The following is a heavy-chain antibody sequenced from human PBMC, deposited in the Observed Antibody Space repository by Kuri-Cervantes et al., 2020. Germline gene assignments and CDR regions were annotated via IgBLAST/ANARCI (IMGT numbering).Heavy chain of an antibody. J-gene: IGHJ4*02. D-gene: IGHD2-15*01. CDR2: ISWNSGSI. Sequence: LSLTCAASGFTFDDYAMRWVRQAPGKGLEWVSGISWNSGSIGYADSVKGRFTISRDNAKNSLYLQMNRLRAEDTALYYCAKEIVGGGYSAGSLNTHFDYWGQGTLVTVSS. CDR1: GFTFDDYA. V-gene: IGHV3-9*01. CDR3: AKEIVGGGYSAGSLNTHFDY.